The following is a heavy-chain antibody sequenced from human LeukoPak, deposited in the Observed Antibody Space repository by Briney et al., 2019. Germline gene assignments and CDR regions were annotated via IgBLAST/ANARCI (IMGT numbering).Heavy chain of an antibody. Sequence: GGSLRLSCAASGFTFSSYAMPWVRQAPGKGLEWVAVISYDGSNKYYADSVKGRFTISRDNSKNTLYLQMNSLRAEDTAVYYCARGVGYCSGGSCYYFDYWGQGTLVTVSS. V-gene: IGHV3-30-3*01. CDR2: ISYDGSNK. CDR3: ARGVGYCSGGSCYYFDY. D-gene: IGHD2-15*01. CDR1: GFTFSSYA. J-gene: IGHJ4*02.